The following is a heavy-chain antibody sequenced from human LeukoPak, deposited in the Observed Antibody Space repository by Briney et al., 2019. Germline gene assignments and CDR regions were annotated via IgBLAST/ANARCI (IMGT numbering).Heavy chain of an antibody. CDR2: ISGSGGST. J-gene: IGHJ3*02. D-gene: IGHD5-12*01. Sequence: GGSLRLSCAASGFTFSSYAMSWVRQAPGKGLEWVSAISGSGGSTYYADSVKGRFTISRDNSKNTLYLQMNSLRAEDTALYYCAKPLYVDIVATVAFDIWGQGTMVTVSS. CDR1: GFTFSSYA. CDR3: AKPLYVDIVATVAFDI. V-gene: IGHV3-23*01.